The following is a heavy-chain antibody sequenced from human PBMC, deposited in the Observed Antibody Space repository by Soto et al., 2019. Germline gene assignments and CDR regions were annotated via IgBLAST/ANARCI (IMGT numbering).Heavy chain of an antibody. J-gene: IGHJ6*02. D-gene: IGHD2-8*01. V-gene: IGHV1-2*04. CDR1: GYSFTDYH. CDR2: INPKSGGT. CDR3: ARGHSTDCSNGVCSFFYNHEMDV. Sequence: ASVKVSCKASGYSFTDYHIHGVLQARVQWLDWLGRINPKSGGTSTAQKFQGWVTMTRDRSISTVYMELTRLRSDDTAVYFCARGHSTDCSNGVCSFFYNHEMDVWGQGTTVTVSS.